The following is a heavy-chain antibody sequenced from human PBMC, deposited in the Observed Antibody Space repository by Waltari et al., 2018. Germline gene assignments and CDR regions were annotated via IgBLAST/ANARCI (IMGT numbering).Heavy chain of an antibody. CDR3: AKPPLGSGYDSSGYFDY. Sequence: EVQLLESGGGLVQPGGSLRLSCAASGFTFSSYAMRWVRQAPGKGLEWVSVIYSGGSTYYADSVKGRFTISRDNSKNTLYLQMNSLRAEDTAVYYCAKPPLGSGYDSSGYFDYWGQGTLVTVSS. J-gene: IGHJ4*02. CDR2: IYSGGST. V-gene: IGHV3-23*03. D-gene: IGHD3-22*01. CDR1: GFTFSSYA.